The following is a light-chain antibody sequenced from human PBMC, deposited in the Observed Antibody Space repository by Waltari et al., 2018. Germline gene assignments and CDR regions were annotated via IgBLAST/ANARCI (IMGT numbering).Light chain of an antibody. CDR2: GAS. Sequence: EIVMTQSPATLSVFTGERATLSCRASQSTRSNLAWYQHKPGQAPRLLIYGASTRATGIPARFSGSGSGTEFTLTISSLQSEDFAVYFCQQYDNWLGTFGQGTKVEIK. CDR1: QSTRSN. J-gene: IGKJ1*01. V-gene: IGKV3-15*01. CDR3: QQYDNWLGT.